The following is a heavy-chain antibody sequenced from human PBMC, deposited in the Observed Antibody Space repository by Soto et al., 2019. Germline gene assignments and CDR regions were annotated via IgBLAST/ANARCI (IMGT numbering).Heavy chain of an antibody. D-gene: IGHD2-15*01. Sequence: SETLSLTCAVYGGSFSGYYWSWIRQPPGKGLEWIGEINHSGSTNYNPSLKSRVTISVDTSKNQFSLKLSSVTAADTAVYYCAVPYYCSGGSCLRTYDYWGQGTLVTVSS. V-gene: IGHV4-34*01. CDR2: INHSGST. J-gene: IGHJ4*02. CDR3: AVPYYCSGGSCLRTYDY. CDR1: GGSFSGYY.